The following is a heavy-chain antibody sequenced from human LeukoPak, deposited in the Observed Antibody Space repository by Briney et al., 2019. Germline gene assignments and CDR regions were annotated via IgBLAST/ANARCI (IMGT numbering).Heavy chain of an antibody. J-gene: IGHJ6*02. D-gene: IGHD3-10*01. Sequence: PSGALSLTCAVSGAPISSNNWWWSWVRQPPGKGLKWIGEIYHSGSTNYNPSLKSRVTMSVDKSKNQFSLKLSSVTAADTAVYYCARLRGIIDYYYGMDVWGQGTTVTVSS. CDR1: GAPISSNNW. V-gene: IGHV4-4*02. CDR3: ARLRGIIDYYYGMDV. CDR2: IYHSGST.